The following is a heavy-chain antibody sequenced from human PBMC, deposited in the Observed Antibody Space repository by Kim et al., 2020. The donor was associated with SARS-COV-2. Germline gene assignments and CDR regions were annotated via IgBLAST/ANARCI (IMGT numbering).Heavy chain of an antibody. CDR3: ARESSSSWPGYYYYGMDV. V-gene: IGHV3-33*01. Sequence: GGSLRLSCAASGFTFSSYGMHWVRQAPGKGLEWVAVIWYDGSNKYYADSVKGRFTISRDNSKNTLYLQMNSLRAEDTAVYYCARESSSSWPGYYYYGMDVWGQGTTVTVSS. CDR2: IWYDGSNK. J-gene: IGHJ6*02. D-gene: IGHD6-13*01. CDR1: GFTFSSYG.